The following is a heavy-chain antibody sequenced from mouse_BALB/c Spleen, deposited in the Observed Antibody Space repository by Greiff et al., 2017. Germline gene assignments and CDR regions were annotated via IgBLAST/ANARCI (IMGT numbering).Heavy chain of an antibody. D-gene: IGHD2-4*01. CDR3: ARGGATMITTGFAY. Sequence: EVQLQESGPGLVKPSQSLSLTCTVTGYSITSDYAWNWIRQFPGNKLEWMGYISYSGSTSYNPSLKSRISITRDTSKNQFFLQLNSVTTEDTATYYCARGGATMITTGFAYWGQGTLVTVSA. CDR2: ISYSGST. CDR1: GYSITSDYA. J-gene: IGHJ3*01. V-gene: IGHV3-2*02.